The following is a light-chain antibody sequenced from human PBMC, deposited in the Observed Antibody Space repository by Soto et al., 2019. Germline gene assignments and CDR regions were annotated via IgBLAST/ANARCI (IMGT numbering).Light chain of an antibody. CDR3: AGWDDSLNGYV. Sequence: QSVLTQPPSASGTPGQRVTISCSGSSSNIGSNIVNWYKQLPGTAPKLLIYRNNERPSGVPDRFSGSKSGTSASLAISGLQSEDEADYYCAGWDDSLNGYVFGTGTKVTVL. CDR1: SSNIGSNI. CDR2: RNN. J-gene: IGLJ1*01. V-gene: IGLV1-44*01.